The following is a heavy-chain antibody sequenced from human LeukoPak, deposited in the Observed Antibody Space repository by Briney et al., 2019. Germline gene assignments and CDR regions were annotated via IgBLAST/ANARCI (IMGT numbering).Heavy chain of an antibody. D-gene: IGHD3-16*01. V-gene: IGHV1-2*02. J-gene: IGHJ1*01. CDR3: ARGRQLHLRQLFPFAVFFQT. CDR1: GYTFPGPG. CDR2: INPNSGGT. Sequence: GASVKVSCKHSGYTFPGPGPHWVRQAPGQGLEWMGWINPNSGGTKSAQKFQGRVIMTRDTSISTAYMELRSLSSDDSAVYYCARGRQLHLRQLFPFAVFFQTWGQGTLVTVFS.